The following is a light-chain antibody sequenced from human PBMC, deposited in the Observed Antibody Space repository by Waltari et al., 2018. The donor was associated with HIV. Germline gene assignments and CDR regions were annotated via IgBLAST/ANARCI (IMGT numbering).Light chain of an antibody. CDR2: GNS. J-gene: IGLJ3*02. V-gene: IGLV1-40*01. CDR1: SSNIGAGYD. Sequence: QSVLTQPPSVSGAPGQRVTTPCTGSSSNIGAGYDVHWYQQLPGTAPKLLIYGNSNRPSGVPDRFSGSKSGTSASLAITGLQAEDEADYYCQSYDSTGVFGGGTKLTVL. CDR3: QSYDSTGV.